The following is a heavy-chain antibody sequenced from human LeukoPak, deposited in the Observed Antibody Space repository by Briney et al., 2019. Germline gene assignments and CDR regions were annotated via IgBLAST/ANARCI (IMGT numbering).Heavy chain of an antibody. CDR2: ISSSGSTI. J-gene: IGHJ4*02. CDR3: AREYYYDSSGYQIA. CDR1: GFTFSDYY. Sequence: PGGSLRLSCAASGFTFSDYYMSWIRQAPGKGLEWVSYISSSGSTIYYADSVKGRFTISRDNAKNSLYLQMNSLRAEDTAVYYCAREYYYDSSGYQIAWGQGTLVTVSS. D-gene: IGHD3-22*01. V-gene: IGHV3-11*01.